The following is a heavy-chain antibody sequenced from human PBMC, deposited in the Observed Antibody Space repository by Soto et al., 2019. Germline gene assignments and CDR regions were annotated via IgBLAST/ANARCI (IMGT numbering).Heavy chain of an antibody. J-gene: IGHJ4*02. V-gene: IGHV4-30-4*01. Sequence: QVQLQESGPGLVKPSQTLSLTCTVSGGSISSGNYYWSWIRQPPGKGLEWIGFISYSGTTHYSASLRSRVSIPAATAKTQFSLDLRSVTAADTAGYSCATMGTPVTGRYYFDYWGQGTLVTVYS. D-gene: IGHD1-7*01. CDR3: ATMGTPVTGRYYFDY. CDR1: GGSISSGNYY. CDR2: ISYSGTT.